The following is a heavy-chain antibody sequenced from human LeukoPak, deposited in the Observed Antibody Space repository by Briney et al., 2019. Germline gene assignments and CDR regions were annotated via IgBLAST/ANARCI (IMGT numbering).Heavy chain of an antibody. Sequence: SDTLSLTCTVSGGSISSYYWSWIRQPPGKGLEWVGYIYYSGSTNYNPSPKSRVTISVDTSKNQFSLQLNSVTPEDTAVYYCASGYSGYDRDRGYYYYYMDVWGKGTTVTVSS. CDR3: ASGYSGYDRDRGYYYYYMDV. D-gene: IGHD5-12*01. CDR1: GGSISSYY. J-gene: IGHJ6*03. CDR2: IYYSGST. V-gene: IGHV4-59*07.